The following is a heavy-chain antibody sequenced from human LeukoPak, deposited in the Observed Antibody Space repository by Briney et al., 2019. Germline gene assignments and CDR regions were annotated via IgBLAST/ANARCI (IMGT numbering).Heavy chain of an antibody. V-gene: IGHV4-59*12. Sequence: PSETLSLTCSVSGGFNTHYYWSWIRQPPGKGLEWIGYFYHSASINYNPSLKSRVTLSVDRSQNKFSLKMTSVTAADTAVYYCARGPYSSHDHLSFYYYKGLDVWGQGTTVIVSS. J-gene: IGHJ6*02. CDR2: FYHSASI. CDR1: GGFNTHYY. CDR3: ARGPYSSHDHLSFYYYKGLDV. D-gene: IGHD3-10*01.